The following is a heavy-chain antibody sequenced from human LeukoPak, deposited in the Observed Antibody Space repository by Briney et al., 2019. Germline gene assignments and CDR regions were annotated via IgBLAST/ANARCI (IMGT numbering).Heavy chain of an antibody. D-gene: IGHD3-16*02. CDR2: ISGSGASI. CDR3: ASSPVGDYDYVWGSYRYPYYFDY. Sequence: GGSLRLSCAASGFTFSSSAMRWVRQAPGKGLEWVSGISGSGASIFYADSVKGRFTISRDNAKNSLYLQMNSLRAEDTAVYYCASSPVGDYDYVWGSYRYPYYFDYWGQGTLVTVSS. CDR1: GFTFSSSA. V-gene: IGHV3-23*01. J-gene: IGHJ4*02.